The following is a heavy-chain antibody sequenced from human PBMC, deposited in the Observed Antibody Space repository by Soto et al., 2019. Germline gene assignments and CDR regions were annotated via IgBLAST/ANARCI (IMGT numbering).Heavy chain of an antibody. V-gene: IGHV4-34*01. CDR1: GGSFSGYY. CDR2: INHSGST. D-gene: IGHD6-19*01. J-gene: IGHJ6*03. Sequence: SETLSLTCAVYGGSFSGYYWSWIRQPPGKGLEWIGEINHSGSTNYNPSLKSRDTISVDTSKNQFSLKLSSVTAADTAVYYRAGGTPRSGHYYHYYYMDVWGKGTRVTVSS. CDR3: AGGTPRSGHYYHYYYMDV.